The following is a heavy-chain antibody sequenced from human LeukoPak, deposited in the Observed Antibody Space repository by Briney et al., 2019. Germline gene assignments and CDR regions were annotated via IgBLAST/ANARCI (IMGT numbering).Heavy chain of an antibody. D-gene: IGHD3-9*01. Sequence: SVKVSCKASGGTFCSYAISWVRQAPGQGLEWMGGIIPIFGTANYAQKFQGRVTITADESTSTAYMELSSLRSEDTAVYYCARDHHDILTGYRSHDAFDIWGQGTMVTVSS. CDR2: IIPIFGTA. J-gene: IGHJ3*02. V-gene: IGHV1-69*13. CDR1: GGTFCSYA. CDR3: ARDHHDILTGYRSHDAFDI.